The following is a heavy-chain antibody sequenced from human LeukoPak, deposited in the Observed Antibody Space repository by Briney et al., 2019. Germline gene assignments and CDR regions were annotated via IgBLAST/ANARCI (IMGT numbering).Heavy chain of an antibody. V-gene: IGHV1-2*02. J-gene: IGHJ4*02. CDR2: SNPNSGDT. D-gene: IGHD3-10*01. Sequence: ASVKVSCKASGYTFTDYYMHWVRQAPGQGLEWMGWSNPNSGDTNYAQKFQGRVTMTTDTSMTTAYMELRRLRSDDTAVYYCARRHFGSGTYVDYWGQGTLVTVSS. CDR1: GYTFTDYY. CDR3: ARRHFGSGTYVDY.